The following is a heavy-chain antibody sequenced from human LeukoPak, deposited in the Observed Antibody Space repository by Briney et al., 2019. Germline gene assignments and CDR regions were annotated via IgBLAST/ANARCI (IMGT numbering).Heavy chain of an antibody. J-gene: IGHJ6*03. CDR1: GFTFSSYA. CDR3: ARGFVFGXYEYYYMDV. V-gene: IGHV3-7*01. Sequence: GGSLRLSCAASGFTFSSYAMSWVRQAPGKGLEWVANIKQDGSEKYYVDSVKGRFTISRDNAKNSLYLQMNSLRAEDTAVYYCARGFVFGXYEYYYMDVXXXXXTXTVSS. D-gene: IGHD6-19*01. CDR2: IKQDGSEK.